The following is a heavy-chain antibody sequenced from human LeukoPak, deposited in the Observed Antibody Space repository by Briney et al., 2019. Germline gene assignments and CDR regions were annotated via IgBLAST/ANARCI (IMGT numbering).Heavy chain of an antibody. CDR1: RFTFSSYV. CDR2: INTDGSST. J-gene: IGHJ5*02. V-gene: IGHV3-74*01. CDR3: ATRWFDP. Sequence: GGSLRLSCAASRFTFSSYVMHWVRQAPGKGLVWVSRINTDGSSTSYADSVKGRFTISREYAKNTLYLQMNSLRAEDTAVYYCATRWFDPWGQGTLVTVSS.